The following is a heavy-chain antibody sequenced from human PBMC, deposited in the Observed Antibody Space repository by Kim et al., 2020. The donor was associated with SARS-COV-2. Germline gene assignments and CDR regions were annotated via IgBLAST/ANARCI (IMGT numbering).Heavy chain of an antibody. J-gene: IGHJ6*02. Sequence: GESLKISCKGSGYSFTSYWIGWVRQMPGKGLEWMGIIYPGDSDTRYSPSFQGQVTISADKSISTAYLQWSSLKASDTAMYYCARHGVEVGEMATQPSLYYYYGMDVWGQGTTVTVSS. CDR3: ARHGVEVGEMATQPSLYYYYGMDV. D-gene: IGHD1-26*01. V-gene: IGHV5-51*01. CDR1: GYSFTSYW. CDR2: IYPGDSDT.